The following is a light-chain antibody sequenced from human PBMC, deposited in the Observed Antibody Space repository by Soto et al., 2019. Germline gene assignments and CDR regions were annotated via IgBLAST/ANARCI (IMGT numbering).Light chain of an antibody. CDR2: EVS. J-gene: IGLJ1*01. V-gene: IGLV2-14*01. Sequence: QSALTQPASVSGSPGQSITISCTGTSSDVGGYKYVSWFQQHPGKAPKLIISEVSNRPSGVSNRFSGSKSGNTASLTISGLQAEDEADYYCSSYTRSSTPGLLGTGPKGTVL. CDR1: SSDVGGYKY. CDR3: SSYTRSSTPGL.